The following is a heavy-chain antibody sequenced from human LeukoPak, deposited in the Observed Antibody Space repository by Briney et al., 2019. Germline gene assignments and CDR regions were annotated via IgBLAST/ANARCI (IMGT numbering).Heavy chain of an antibody. CDR2: ISGSGGST. V-gene: IGHV3-23*01. CDR3: AKGVAIAGEYYYYYMDV. Sequence: GGSLRLSCAASGFTFSSYAMSWVRQTPGKGLEWVSAISGSGGSTYYADSVKGRFTISRDNSKNTLYLQMNSLRAEDTAVYYCAKGVAIAGEYYYYYMDVWGKGTTVTVSS. D-gene: IGHD6-13*01. CDR1: GFTFSSYA. J-gene: IGHJ6*03.